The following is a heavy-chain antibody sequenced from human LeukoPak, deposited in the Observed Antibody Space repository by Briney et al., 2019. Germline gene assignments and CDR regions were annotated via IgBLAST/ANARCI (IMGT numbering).Heavy chain of an antibody. D-gene: IGHD3-10*01. V-gene: IGHV3-33*01. Sequence: GSLRLSSAASGFPFSSYGMHWVRPAPGKGLEWVAIILYDGNNKYYADSLKGRFTISRDNSKNTLYLQINSLRAEDTAVYFCVRDRGSTNYFDYWGQGALVTVSS. CDR2: ILYDGNNK. J-gene: IGHJ4*02. CDR3: VRDRGSTNYFDY. CDR1: GFPFSSYG.